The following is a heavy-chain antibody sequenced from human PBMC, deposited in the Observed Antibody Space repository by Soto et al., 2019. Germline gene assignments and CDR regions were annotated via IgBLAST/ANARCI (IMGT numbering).Heavy chain of an antibody. CDR1: GYTFTGYY. D-gene: IGHD5-12*01. V-gene: IGHV1-2*02. J-gene: IGHJ4*02. CDR2: INPNSGGT. Sequence: ASVKGSCKASGYTFTGYYMHWVRQAPGQGLERMGWINPNSGGTNYAQKFQGRVTMTRDTSISTAYMELSRLRSDDTAVYYCARVQFRFGYDYGIDYWGQGTLVTVSS. CDR3: ARVQFRFGYDYGIDY.